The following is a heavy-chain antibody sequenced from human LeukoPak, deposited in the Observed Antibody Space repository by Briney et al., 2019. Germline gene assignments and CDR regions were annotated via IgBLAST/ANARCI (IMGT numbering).Heavy chain of an antibody. CDR2: IDHSGST. D-gene: IGHD5-24*01. CDR3: ARGFVEMATRYFDL. J-gene: IGHJ2*01. CDR1: GGSISSYY. Sequence: SETLSLTCTVSGGSISSYYWSWIRQPPGKGLEWIGEIDHSGSTSYNPSLKSRVTMSVDRSQNQFSLRLSTVTAADTAVYYCARGFVEMATRYFDLWGRGTLVTVSS. V-gene: IGHV4-34*01.